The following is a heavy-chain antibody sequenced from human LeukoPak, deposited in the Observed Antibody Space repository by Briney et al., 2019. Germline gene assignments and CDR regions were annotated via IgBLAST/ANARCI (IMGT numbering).Heavy chain of an antibody. J-gene: IGHJ4*02. CDR1: GFTFSSYG. CDR2: IRCDGRNK. CDR3: AKDQDSTGWVFDY. D-gene: IGHD6-19*01. Sequence: GGSLRLSCAASGFTFSSYGMHWVRQAPGKGLEWVAFIRCDGRNKYYADSVKGRFTIPRDNSKNTLFLQMNTLRAEDTAVYYCAKDQDSTGWVFDYWGQGTLVTVSS. V-gene: IGHV3-30*02.